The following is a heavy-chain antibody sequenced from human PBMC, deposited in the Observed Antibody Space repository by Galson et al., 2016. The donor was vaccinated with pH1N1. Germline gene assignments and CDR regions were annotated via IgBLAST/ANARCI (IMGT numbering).Heavy chain of an antibody. V-gene: IGHV3-7*01. J-gene: IGHJ4*02. CDR1: GFTFSHYW. Sequence: SLRLSCAASGFTFSHYWMSWVRQAPGKGLEWVANIKENGSEKYYLDSVKGRFTISRDNAKHSVSLQLDILRAEDTAVYYCAGHLFSASESPFEYWGQGALVTVSS. CDR3: AGHLFSASESPFEY. D-gene: IGHD3-16*01. CDR2: IKENGSEK.